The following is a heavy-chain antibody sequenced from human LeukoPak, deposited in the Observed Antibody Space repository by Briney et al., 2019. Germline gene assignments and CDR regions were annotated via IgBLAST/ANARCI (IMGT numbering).Heavy chain of an antibody. J-gene: IGHJ6*02. V-gene: IGHV4-34*01. D-gene: IGHD3-22*01. CDR1: VGPFSGYY. CDR3: ATKTSLTYYYNRREVFGLDV. CDR2: INHGGNT. Sequence: SETLSLTCAVNVGPFSGYYWSWVRQPPGKGLEWIGEINHGGNTNYNPSLASPVTISVDSSNSHFYLRLTSVTAAHTAVYSCATKTSLTYYYNRREVFGLDVWGQGTTVTVSS.